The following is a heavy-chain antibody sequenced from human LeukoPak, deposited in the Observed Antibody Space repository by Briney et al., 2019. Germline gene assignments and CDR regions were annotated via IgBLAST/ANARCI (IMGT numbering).Heavy chain of an antibody. J-gene: IGHJ4*02. V-gene: IGHV3-9*01. Sequence: GGSLRLSCTASGFTFDEFAIHWVRQAPGKGLEWVSGISWNSGSIGYADSVKGRFTISRDNAKNSLYLQMNSLRAEDTALYYCAKDLGVITPSYYLDYWGQGTLVTVSS. CDR3: AKDLGVITPSYYLDY. CDR1: GFTFDEFA. D-gene: IGHD3-10*01. CDR2: ISWNSGSI.